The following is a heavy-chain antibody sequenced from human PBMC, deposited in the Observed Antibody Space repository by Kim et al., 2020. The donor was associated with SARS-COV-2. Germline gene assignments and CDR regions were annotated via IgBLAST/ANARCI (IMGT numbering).Heavy chain of an antibody. Sequence: GGSLRLSCAASGFTFSSYAMSWVRQAPGKGLEWVSAISGSGGSTYYADSVKGRFTISRDNSKNTLYLQMNSLRAEDTAVYYCAKGGSYSRGNYYYGMDVWGQGTTVTVSS. D-gene: IGHD1-26*01. CDR3: AKGGSYSRGNYYYGMDV. V-gene: IGHV3-23*01. CDR1: GFTFSSYA. CDR2: ISGSGGST. J-gene: IGHJ6*02.